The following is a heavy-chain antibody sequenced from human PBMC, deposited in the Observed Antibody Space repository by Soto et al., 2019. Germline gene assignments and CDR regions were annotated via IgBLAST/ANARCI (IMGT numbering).Heavy chain of an antibody. V-gene: IGHV1-2*04. J-gene: IGHJ6*02. CDR2: INPSGGT. CDR1: GYTFTSQY. D-gene: IGHD6-13*01. Sequence: ASVKVSCKASGYTFTSQYMHWVRQAPGQGLEWMGIINPSGGTNYAQKFQGWVTMTRDTSISTAYMELSRLRSDDTAVYYCARWIAAAAARGMDVWGQGTTVPISS. CDR3: ARWIAAAAARGMDV.